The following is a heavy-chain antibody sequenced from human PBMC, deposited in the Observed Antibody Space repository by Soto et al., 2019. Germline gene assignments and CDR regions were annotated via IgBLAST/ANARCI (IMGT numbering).Heavy chain of an antibody. CDR2: INNDGSDT. CDR1: GFTFSTYW. D-gene: IGHD2-15*01. CDR3: ARARCSGGSCRDAFDI. V-gene: IGHV3-74*01. Sequence: EVQLVESGGGLVQPGESLRLSCAASGFTFSTYWMHWVRQAPGKGLVWVSRINNDGSDTSYADSVKGRFTISRDNAKNTLYLQMNSLRAEVTAVYYCARARCSGGSCRDAFDIWGLGTMVTVSS. J-gene: IGHJ3*02.